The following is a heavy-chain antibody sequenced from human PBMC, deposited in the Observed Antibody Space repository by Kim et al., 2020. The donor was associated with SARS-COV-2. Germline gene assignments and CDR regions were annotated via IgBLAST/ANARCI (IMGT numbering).Heavy chain of an antibody. Sequence: SETLSLTCTVSGDSVSSAAFCSWCLQRPGRALDWFVHIHYTGRTNYNQSLRSRLTIAIDTSKNEVLLTLLSLTSADSAVNYCSSETVAGYFGQHLDLWGQGTLVTVPS. J-gene: IGHJ4*02. CDR2: IHYTGRT. CDR3: SSETVAGYFGQHLDL. D-gene: IGHD3-9*01. CDR1: GDSVSSAAFC. V-gene: IGHV4-30-4*08.